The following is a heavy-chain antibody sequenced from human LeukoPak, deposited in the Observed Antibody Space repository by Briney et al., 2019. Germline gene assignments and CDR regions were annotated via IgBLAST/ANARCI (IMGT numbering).Heavy chain of an antibody. CDR2: ISGSGGST. CDR1: GFTVSSNY. CDR3: ARDSGYSYADDY. D-gene: IGHD5-18*01. J-gene: IGHJ4*02. Sequence: GGSLRLSCAASGFTVSSNYMSWVRQAPGKGLEWVSAISGSGGSTYYADSVKGRFTISRDNSKNTLYLQMNSLRAEDTAVYYCARDSGYSYADDYWGQGTLVTVSS. V-gene: IGHV3-23*01.